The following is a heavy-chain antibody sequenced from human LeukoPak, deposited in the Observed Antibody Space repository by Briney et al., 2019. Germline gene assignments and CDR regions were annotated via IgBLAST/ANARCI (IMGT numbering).Heavy chain of an antibody. Sequence: GGSLRLSCAASGFTFDDYTMHWVRQAPGKGLEWVSLISWDGGSTYYADSVKGRFTISRDNSKNSLYLQMNSLRTEDTALYYCAKGIIGTTGQFDYWGQGTLVTVSS. V-gene: IGHV3-43*01. CDR2: ISWDGGST. CDR3: AKGIIGTTGQFDY. J-gene: IGHJ4*02. CDR1: GFTFDDYT. D-gene: IGHD1-7*01.